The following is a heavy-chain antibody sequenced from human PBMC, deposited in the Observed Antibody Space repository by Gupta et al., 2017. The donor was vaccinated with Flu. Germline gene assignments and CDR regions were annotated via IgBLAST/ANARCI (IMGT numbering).Heavy chain of an antibody. CDR1: GYTFATHY. J-gene: IGHJ4*02. D-gene: IGHD5-18*01. Sequence: QVQLVQSGAEVKRPGASVKISCRTSGYTFATHYIHWVRQAPGQGLEWMGIINPNGGSTNYAQKFQGRVTMIGDTSTSTVYMELSRLRSEDTAVYYCARGMPGYTYGYNYFQYWGQGTLVTVSS. CDR2: INPNGGST. CDR3: ARGMPGYTYGYNYFQY. V-gene: IGHV1-46*01.